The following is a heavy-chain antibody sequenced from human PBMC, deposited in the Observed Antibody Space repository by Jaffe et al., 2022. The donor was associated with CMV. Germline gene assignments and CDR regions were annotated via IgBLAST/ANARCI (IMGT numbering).Heavy chain of an antibody. J-gene: IGHJ6*03. CDR3: ARGSAPLPAAIDYMDV. CDR1: GFTFSSYW. CDR2: IKQDGSEK. V-gene: IGHV3-7*03. D-gene: IGHD2-2*02. Sequence: EVQLVESGGGLVQPGGSLRLSCAASGFTFSSYWMSWVRQAPGKGLEWVANIKQDGSEKYYVDSVKGRFTISRDNAKNSLYLQMNSLRAEDTAVYYCARGSAPLPAAIDYMDVWGKGTTVTVSS.